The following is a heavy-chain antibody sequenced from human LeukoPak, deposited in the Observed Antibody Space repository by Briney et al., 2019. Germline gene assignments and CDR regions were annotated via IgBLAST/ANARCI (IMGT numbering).Heavy chain of an antibody. Sequence: SETLSLTCAVYGVSLSVYYWSCVRQPPGKGLEWIGDIYHSGSTNYNPSLQSRVTISVDTSNNQFSLKLSSVTAADTAVYYCARGPHRIAAAGTGAFDIWGQGTMVTVSS. CDR2: IYHSGST. D-gene: IGHD6-13*01. V-gene: IGHV4-34*01. CDR3: ARGPHRIAAAGTGAFDI. CDR1: GVSLSVYY. J-gene: IGHJ3*02.